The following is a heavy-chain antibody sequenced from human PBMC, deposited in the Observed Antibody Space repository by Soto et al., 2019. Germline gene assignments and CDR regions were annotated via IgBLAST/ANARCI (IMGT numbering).Heavy chain of an antibody. V-gene: IGHV3-23*01. CDR2: ISASGDIT. J-gene: IGHJ5*02. Sequence: XXSGGGXIQPGGSXXXSXXXSGFTFTTYXXXWVRXXPXXXXEWVSAISASGDITYYADSVKGRFTISRDSSKNTLYXXXNGLRAEDTAIYYCAKDSNLIPWGSNHWGQGTLVTVSS. D-gene: IGHD3-10*01. CDR1: GFTFTTYX. CDR3: AKDSNLIPWGSNH.